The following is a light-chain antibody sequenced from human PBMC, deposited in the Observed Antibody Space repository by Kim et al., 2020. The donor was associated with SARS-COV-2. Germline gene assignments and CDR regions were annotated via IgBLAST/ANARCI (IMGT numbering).Light chain of an antibody. CDR1: QNISTW. J-gene: IGKJ2*01. CDR3: QQYNTYSNT. CDR2: KTS. Sequence: SASVGDRVTITCRASQNISTWLAWYQQKPGKAPKLLISKTSSLESGVSLRFRGSGSGTEFTLTISSLRPDDSATFFCQQYNTYSNTLGQGTKLEI. V-gene: IGKV1-5*03.